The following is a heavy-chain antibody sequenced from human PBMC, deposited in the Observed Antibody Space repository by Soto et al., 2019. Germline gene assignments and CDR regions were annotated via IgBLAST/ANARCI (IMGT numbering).Heavy chain of an antibody. Sequence: GGSLRLSCASSWFTFIDYYMTWIRQAPGMGLEWVSYISNSGSTIYYADSVKGRFTISRDDAKNSLYLQMNSLRAEDTAVYYCATLNSYYYYGLDVWGQGTTVTVSS. CDR2: ISNSGSTI. V-gene: IGHV3-11*01. CDR3: ATLNSYYYYGLDV. J-gene: IGHJ6*02. CDR1: WFTFIDYY.